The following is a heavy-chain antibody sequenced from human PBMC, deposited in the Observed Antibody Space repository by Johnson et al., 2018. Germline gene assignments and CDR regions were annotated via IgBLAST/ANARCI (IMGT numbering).Heavy chain of an antibody. J-gene: IGHJ6*03. V-gene: IGHV3-7*01. CDR2: IKEDGKQI. D-gene: IGHD5-18*01. Sequence: VQLVESGGGLVQXVVSMGLSCAASGFAFSRYWMSWVRQAPGKGLVWVANIKEDGKQIYYVAYVMGRFTSSRDNAKYSMYLQMNSLTAEDTAVYYCARVTDVETPILDYYYHYMDVGGKGTKVTVSS. CDR3: ARVTDVETPILDYYYHYMDV. CDR1: GFAFSRYW.